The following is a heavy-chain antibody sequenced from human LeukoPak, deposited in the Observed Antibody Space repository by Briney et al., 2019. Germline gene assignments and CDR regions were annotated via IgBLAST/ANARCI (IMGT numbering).Heavy chain of an antibody. CDR2: IWSDGSN. D-gene: IGHD6-13*01. J-gene: IGHJ4*02. V-gene: IGHV3-33*03. CDR1: GFTCSTFD. Sequence: QPGGSLRLPCAASGFTCSTFDIDWVRQAPGEGLEWVAIIWSDGSNYYGDSVRGRFTISRDKSKNTLCLQMNSLRAEDTAVYYCAKDRSVAAAVYFDYWGQGTLVTVSS. CDR3: AKDRSVAAAVYFDY.